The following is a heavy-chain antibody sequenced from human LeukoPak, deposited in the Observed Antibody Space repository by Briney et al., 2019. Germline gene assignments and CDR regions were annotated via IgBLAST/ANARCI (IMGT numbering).Heavy chain of an antibody. CDR1: GFTFSDYY. V-gene: IGHV3-11*04. CDR3: LSGSYSFPSGY. J-gene: IGHJ4*02. D-gene: IGHD1-26*01. CDR2: ISSSGSTI. Sequence: GGSLRLSCAASGFTFSDYYMSWIRQAPGKGLEWVSYISSSGSTIYYADSVKGRFTISRDNAKNSLYPQMNSLRAEDTAEYYCLSGSYSFPSGYWGQGTLVTVSS.